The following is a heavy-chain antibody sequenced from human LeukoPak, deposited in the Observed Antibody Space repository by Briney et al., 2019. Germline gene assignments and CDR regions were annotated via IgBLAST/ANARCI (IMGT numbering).Heavy chain of an antibody. D-gene: IGHD3-10*01. CDR3: AKQYDSGIYYNFPDY. CDR1: GFTFTSYA. V-gene: IGHV3-23*01. CDR2: ISGSGGST. J-gene: IGHJ4*02. Sequence: GGSLRVSCAASGFTFTSYAVTWVRQAPRKGLEWVSTISGSGGSTDYADSVKGRFTTSRDNSKNTVYLQMNSLRVEDTAVYYCAKQYDSGIYYNFPDYWGQGTLVTVSS.